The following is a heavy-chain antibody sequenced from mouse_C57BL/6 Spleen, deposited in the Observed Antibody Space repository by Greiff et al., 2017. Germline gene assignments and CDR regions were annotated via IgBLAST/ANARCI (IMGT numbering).Heavy chain of an antibody. CDR1: GYTFTDYN. Sequence: EVQLQQSGPELVKPGASVKIPCKASGYTFTDYNMDWVKQSHGKSLEWIGDINPNNGGTIYNQKFKGKATLTVDKSSSTAYMQLSSLTSEDSAVYYCARTSYDYDSFAYWGQGTLVTVSA. V-gene: IGHV1-18*01. CDR3: ARTSYDYDSFAY. CDR2: INPNNGGT. J-gene: IGHJ3*01. D-gene: IGHD2-4*01.